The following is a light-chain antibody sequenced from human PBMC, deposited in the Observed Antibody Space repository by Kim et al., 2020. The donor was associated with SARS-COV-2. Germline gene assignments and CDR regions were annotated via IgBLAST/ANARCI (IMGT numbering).Light chain of an antibody. Sequence: LSPGERATLACRASQIVSSSYLAWYQHKPGQAPRLLIYGASSRATGIPDRFSGSGSGTDFTLTSSRLEPEDFAVYYCQQYGSSPRTFGQGTKLEI. CDR1: QIVSSSY. CDR3: QQYGSSPRT. V-gene: IGKV3-20*01. CDR2: GAS. J-gene: IGKJ2*01.